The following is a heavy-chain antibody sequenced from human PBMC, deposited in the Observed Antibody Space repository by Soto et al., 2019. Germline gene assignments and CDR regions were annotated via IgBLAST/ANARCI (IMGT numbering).Heavy chain of an antibody. CDR2: IKQDGREK. CDR3: ARDAYSTKATFDF. J-gene: IGHJ4*02. D-gene: IGHD2-15*01. V-gene: IGHV3-7*05. CDR1: GFTFSVSW. Sequence: EVQLVESGGGLVQPGGSLRLSCAASGFTFSVSWMSWVRQAPGKGLEWVANIKQDGREKYYVDSVKGRFTTSRDNAKNSLYLQMNSLRAEDTAVYYCARDAYSTKATFDFWGQGTLVTVSS.